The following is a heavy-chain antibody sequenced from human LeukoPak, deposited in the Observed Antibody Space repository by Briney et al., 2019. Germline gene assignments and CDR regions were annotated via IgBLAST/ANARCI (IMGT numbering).Heavy chain of an antibody. D-gene: IGHD2-15*01. CDR2: IYAGNGDT. J-gene: IGHJ4*02. Sequence: EASVKVSRKASGYTFTDYAMQWVRQAPGQSLEWMGWIYAGNGDTKYSQMFQGRVTITRDTSASTAYMELSSLRSEDTAVYYCARSRWVAPRQGYYLDYWGQGTLVTVSS. CDR1: GYTFTDYA. V-gene: IGHV1-3*01. CDR3: ARSRWVAPRQGYYLDY.